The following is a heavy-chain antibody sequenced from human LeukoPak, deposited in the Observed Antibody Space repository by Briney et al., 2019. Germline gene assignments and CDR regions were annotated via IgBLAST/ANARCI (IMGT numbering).Heavy chain of an antibody. CDR2: ISGSGGST. Sequence: GGSLRLSCAASGFTFSSYAMSWVRKAPGKGLEWVSAISGSGGSTYYADSVKGRFTISRDNSKNTLYLQMNSLRAEDTAVYYCAKGQIANGYLLRFQYWGQGSLVTVSS. V-gene: IGHV3-23*01. CDR3: AKGQIANGYLLRFQY. D-gene: IGHD3-22*01. CDR1: GFTFSSYA. J-gene: IGHJ4*02.